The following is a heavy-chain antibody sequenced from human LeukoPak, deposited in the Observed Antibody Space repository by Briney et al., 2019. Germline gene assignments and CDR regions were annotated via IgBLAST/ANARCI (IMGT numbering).Heavy chain of an antibody. CDR2: INPYGGGT. D-gene: IGHD2-2*01. CDR3: ARRGGCISTSCNLDY. V-gene: IGHV1-46*03. Sequence: ASVKVSCKTSGYTFTSYYMHWMRQAPGQGLEWVGMINPYGGGTSSAQKFQGRVTMTRDTSTSTVYMDLSSLRSEDTAIYYCARRGGCISTSCNLDYWGQGTLVTVSS. CDR1: GYTFTSYY. J-gene: IGHJ4*02.